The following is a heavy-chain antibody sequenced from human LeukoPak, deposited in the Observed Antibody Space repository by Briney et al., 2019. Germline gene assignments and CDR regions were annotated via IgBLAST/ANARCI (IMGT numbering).Heavy chain of an antibody. J-gene: IGHJ4*02. CDR2: IKHHGSEK. CDR3: ATGTPFGAY. Sequence: PGGSLRLSCVASGFPFSSYWMTWVRQAPGKGLEWVANIKHHGSEKYYVDSVKGRFTISRDNTRNSLYLQMNSLRVEDTAVYYCATGTPFGAYWGQGTLVTVSS. V-gene: IGHV3-7*01. D-gene: IGHD3-3*01. CDR1: GFPFSSYW.